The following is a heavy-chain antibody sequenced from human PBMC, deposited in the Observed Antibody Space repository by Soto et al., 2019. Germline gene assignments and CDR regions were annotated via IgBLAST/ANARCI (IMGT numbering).Heavy chain of an antibody. Sequence: QVQLVESGGGVVQPGRSLRLSCAASGFTFSFFAMHWVRQAPGKGLEWVAAASKDGSNTYYADSVKGRFTISRDNPKNTLYLQMNSLRAEDTAVYYCARDIGWEPGVDAFDIWGQGTVVTVSP. CDR1: GFTFSFFA. D-gene: IGHD1-26*01. CDR3: ARDIGWEPGVDAFDI. CDR2: ASKDGSNT. V-gene: IGHV3-30-3*01. J-gene: IGHJ3*02.